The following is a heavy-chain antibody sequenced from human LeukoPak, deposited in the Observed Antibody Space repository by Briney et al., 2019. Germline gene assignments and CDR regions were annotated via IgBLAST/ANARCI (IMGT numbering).Heavy chain of an antibody. Sequence: GGSLRLSCAASGFTINRHWMSWVRQAPGKGLEWISTISVGGDAVYYADSVRGRFSMSRDNSKNTLYLQLRSLRADDSGLYYCAKVLYSTGWSDSWGQGTLVTVSS. CDR2: ISVGGDAV. D-gene: IGHD2-8*02. J-gene: IGHJ5*01. CDR1: GFTINRHW. V-gene: IGHV3-23*01. CDR3: AKVLYSTGWSDS.